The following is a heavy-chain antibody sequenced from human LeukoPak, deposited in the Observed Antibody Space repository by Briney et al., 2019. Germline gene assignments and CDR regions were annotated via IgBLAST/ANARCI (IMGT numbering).Heavy chain of an antibody. CDR3: ARESLGYCSGSTCYYFYMDF. J-gene: IGHJ6*03. CDR1: GFTFSSYS. CDR2: ISGSSSTI. V-gene: IGHV3-48*04. D-gene: IGHD2-15*01. Sequence: PGGSLRLSCAASGFTFSSYSTNWVRQAPGKGLEWLSYISGSSSTIYYADSVKGRLTISRDNAKNSLYLQMNSLRAEDTAVYYCARESLGYCSGSTCYYFYMDFWGKGTTVTVSS.